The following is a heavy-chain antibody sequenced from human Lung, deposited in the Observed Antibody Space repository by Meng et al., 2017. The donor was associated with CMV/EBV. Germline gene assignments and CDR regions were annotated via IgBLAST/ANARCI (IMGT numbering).Heavy chain of an antibody. Sequence: SETLSLXCTASGCSISSYYWSWIRQPPGKGLEWIGYIYYSGSTNYNPSLKSRVTISVDTSKNQFSLKLSSVTAADTAVYYCARASYYDFWSGPGDWFDPWGKGTLVTVSS. J-gene: IGHJ5*02. V-gene: IGHV4-59*01. CDR1: GCSISSYY. CDR3: ARASYYDFWSGPGDWFDP. CDR2: IYYSGST. D-gene: IGHD3-3*01.